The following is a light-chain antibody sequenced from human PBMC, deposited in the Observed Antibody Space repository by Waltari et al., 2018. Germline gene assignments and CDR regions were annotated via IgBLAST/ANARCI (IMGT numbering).Light chain of an antibody. J-gene: IGKJ5*01. V-gene: IGKV3-11*01. Sequence: EIVLTQSPATLSLSPGERATLSCRASQSVSSYLAWYQHKPGQAPRLLIYDASNRATGIPARFSGSGSGTDFTLTISSLEPEDFAVYYCQQRSNWPPPSITFGQGTRLEIK. CDR1: QSVSSY. CDR2: DAS. CDR3: QQRSNWPPPSIT.